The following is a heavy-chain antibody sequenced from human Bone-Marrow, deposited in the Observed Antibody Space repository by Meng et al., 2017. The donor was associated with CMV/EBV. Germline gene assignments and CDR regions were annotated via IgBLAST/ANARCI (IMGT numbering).Heavy chain of an antibody. Sequence: ASVKVSCKASGYTFTSYYMHWVRQAPGQGLEWMGIINPSGGSTSYAQKFQGRVTMTRDTSTSTVYMELSSLRSEDTAVYYCARDFSSSRDFYYYGMDVWAQGTTVTVSS. CDR3: ARDFSSSRDFYYYGMDV. J-gene: IGHJ6*02. V-gene: IGHV1-46*01. D-gene: IGHD6-6*01. CDR1: GYTFTSYY. CDR2: INPSGGST.